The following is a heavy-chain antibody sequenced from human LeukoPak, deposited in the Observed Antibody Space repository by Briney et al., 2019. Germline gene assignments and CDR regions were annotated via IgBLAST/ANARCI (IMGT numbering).Heavy chain of an antibody. Sequence: SETLYLTCLVSGGSINSHHWIWVRQPPGKGLEYIGYISYSGGTTYSASPKRRVTILLDTSKNHCSLNLSSVAAADTAVYYCARASGVGGASVDFPVYCIDPGGQGILVTVSS. CDR1: GGSINSHH. CDR3: ARASGVGGASVDFPVYCIDP. D-gene: IGHD3-3*01. CDR2: ISYSGGT. J-gene: IGHJ5*02. V-gene: IGHV4-59*11.